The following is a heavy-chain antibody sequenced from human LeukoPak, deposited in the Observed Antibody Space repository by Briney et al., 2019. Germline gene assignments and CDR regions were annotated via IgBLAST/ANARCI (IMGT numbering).Heavy chain of an antibody. CDR3: ARMHYFDY. V-gene: IGHV3-48*02. CDR1: GSTFSTYS. CDR2: ISSSSTI. J-gene: IGHJ4*02. Sequence: PGGSLRLSCAASGSTFSTYSMNWVRQVPGMGLEWVSYISSSSTIFYADSVKGRFTISRDNAKNSLYLQMNSLRDEDTAVYYCARMHYFDYWGQGTLVTVSS.